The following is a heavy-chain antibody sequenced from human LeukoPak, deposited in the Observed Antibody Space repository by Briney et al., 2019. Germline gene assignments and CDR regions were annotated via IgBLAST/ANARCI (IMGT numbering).Heavy chain of an antibody. Sequence: PGGSLRLSCAASGFTFSSYSMNWVRQAPGKGLEWVSSISSSSSYIYYADSVKGRFTISRDNAKNSLYLQMNSLRAEDTAVYYCASSGATGGYYYYYYMDVWGKGTTVTVSS. CDR2: ISSSSSYI. D-gene: IGHD1-26*01. CDR1: GFTFSSYS. CDR3: ASSGATGGYYYYYYMDV. V-gene: IGHV3-21*01. J-gene: IGHJ6*03.